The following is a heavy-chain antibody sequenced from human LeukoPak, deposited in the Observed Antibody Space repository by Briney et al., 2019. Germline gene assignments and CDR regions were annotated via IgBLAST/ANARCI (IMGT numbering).Heavy chain of an antibody. CDR2: ISYDGSNK. J-gene: IGHJ5*02. CDR1: GFTFSSYA. D-gene: IGHD3-3*01. Sequence: GGSLRLSCAASGFTFSSYAMSWVRQAPGKGLEWVAVISYDGSNKYYADSVKGRFTISRDNSKNTLYLQMNSLRAEDTAVYYCARELRQYYDFWSGYDNWFDPWGQGTLVTVSS. CDR3: ARELRQYYDFWSGYDNWFDP. V-gene: IGHV3-30-3*01.